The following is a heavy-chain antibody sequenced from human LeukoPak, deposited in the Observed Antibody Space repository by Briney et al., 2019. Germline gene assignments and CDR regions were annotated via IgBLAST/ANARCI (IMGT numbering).Heavy chain of an antibody. V-gene: IGHV1-46*01. J-gene: IGHJ4*02. CDR3: ARRGLAIGYDY. CDR2: SNPSGGST. CDR1: GYTFTTYY. Sequence: ALVKVSCKASGYTFTTYYMHWVRQAPGQGREWMGISNPSGGSTSYAQKFQGRVTMTRDTSTSTVYMELSSLRFEDTAVYYCARRGLAIGYDYWGQGTLVTVSS. D-gene: IGHD3-10*01.